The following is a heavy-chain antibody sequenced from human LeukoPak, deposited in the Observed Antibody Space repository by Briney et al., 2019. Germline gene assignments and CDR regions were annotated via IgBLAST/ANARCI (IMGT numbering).Heavy chain of an antibody. Sequence: PGGSLRLSCAASGFRFTDYSMSWVRQAPGKGLEWVAGLGRSGEYKYYADSVKGRFTISRDNSKDTVSLQMNSLRAEASAIYFCVKDRPCETCMPMDAWGQGTTVTV. V-gene: IGHV3-23*01. CDR2: LGRSGEYK. J-gene: IGHJ6*02. CDR1: GFRFTDYS. CDR3: VKDRPCETCMPMDA. D-gene: IGHD2-2*01.